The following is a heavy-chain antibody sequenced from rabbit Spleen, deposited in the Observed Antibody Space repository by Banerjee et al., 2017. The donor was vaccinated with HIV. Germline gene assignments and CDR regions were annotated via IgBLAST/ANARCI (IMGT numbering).Heavy chain of an antibody. CDR3: ARSYVGYGSITGRLNL. D-gene: IGHD7-1*01. J-gene: IGHJ3*01. CDR1: GFDFSTYYM. CDR2: LDAGSSGST. V-gene: IGHV1S45*01. Sequence: QEQLKETGGGLVQPGGSLTLSCKASGFDFSTYYMSWVRQAPGKGLEWIACLDAGSSGSTYYASWAKGRFTISETSSTTVTLQMTSLTAADTATYFCARSYVGYGSITGRLNLWGQGTLVTVS.